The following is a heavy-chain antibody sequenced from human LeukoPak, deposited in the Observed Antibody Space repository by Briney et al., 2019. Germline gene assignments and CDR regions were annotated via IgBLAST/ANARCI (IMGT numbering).Heavy chain of an antibody. Sequence: GGSLRLSCAASGFTFSSYAMSWVRQAPGKGLEWVSAISGSGGSTYYADSVEGRFTISRDNSKNTLYLQMNSLRAEDTAVYYCAKPPPLYCSGGSCYSDYWGQGTLVTVSS. CDR1: GFTFSSYA. CDR3: AKPPPLYCSGGSCYSDY. J-gene: IGHJ4*02. CDR2: ISGSGGST. V-gene: IGHV3-23*01. D-gene: IGHD2-15*01.